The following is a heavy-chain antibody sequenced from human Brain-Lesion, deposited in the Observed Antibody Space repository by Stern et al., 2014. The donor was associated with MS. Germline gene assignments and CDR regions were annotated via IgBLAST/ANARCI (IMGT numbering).Heavy chain of an antibody. J-gene: IGHJ4*02. CDR3: ARGVGDY. D-gene: IGHD1-26*01. CDR1: GFNFSSYW. V-gene: IGHV3-74*01. Sequence: VQLQQSGGGLVQPGGSLRLSCAASGFNFSSYWMHWVRQFPEKGLFWVSQINRDGSDTSYADSVKGRFSISRDNIRNMLYLRMTSLRAEDTAVYYCARGVGDYWGQGARVTVPS. CDR2: INRDGSDT.